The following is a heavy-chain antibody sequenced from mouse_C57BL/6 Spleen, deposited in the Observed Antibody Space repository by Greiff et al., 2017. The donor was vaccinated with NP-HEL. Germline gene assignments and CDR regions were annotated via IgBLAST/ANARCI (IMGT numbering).Heavy chain of an antibody. J-gene: IGHJ4*01. V-gene: IGHV1-42*01. D-gene: IGHD2-3*01. CDR2: INPSTGGT. CDR3: ARREPIYDGYYYAMDY. Sequence: EVQLQQSGPELVKPGASVKISCKASGYSFTGYYMNWVKQSPEKSLEWIGEINPSTGGTTYNQKFKAKATLTVDKSSSTAYMQLKSLTSEDSAVYYCARREPIYDGYYYAMDYWGQGTSVTVSS. CDR1: GYSFTGYY.